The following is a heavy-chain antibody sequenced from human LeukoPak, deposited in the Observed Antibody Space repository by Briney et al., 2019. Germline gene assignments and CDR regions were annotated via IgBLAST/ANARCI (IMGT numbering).Heavy chain of an antibody. CDR2: ISSSSSYI. V-gene: IGHV3-21*01. CDR1: GFTFSSYS. CDR3: ARAPSLRSGFDY. Sequence: GGSLRLSCAASGFTFSSYSMNWVRQAPGKGLEWVSSISSSSSYIYYADSVKGRFTISRDNAKNSLYLQMNSLRAEDTAVYYCARAPSLRSGFDYWGQGTLVTVSS. D-gene: IGHD4-17*01. J-gene: IGHJ4*02.